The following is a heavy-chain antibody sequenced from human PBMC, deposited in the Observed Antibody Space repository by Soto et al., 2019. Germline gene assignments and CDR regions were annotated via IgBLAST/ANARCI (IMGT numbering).Heavy chain of an antibody. V-gene: IGHV1-18*01. CDR3: ARDRMYYYDSSGPTDYYYGMDV. CDR2: ISAYNGNT. Sequence: ASVKVSCKASGYTFTSYGISWVRQAPGQGLEWMGWISAYNGNTNYAQKFQGRVTMTTDTSTSTAYMELRSLRSDDTAVYYCARDRMYYYDSSGPTDYYYGMDVWGQGTTVTVSS. CDR1: GYTFTSYG. J-gene: IGHJ6*02. D-gene: IGHD3-22*01.